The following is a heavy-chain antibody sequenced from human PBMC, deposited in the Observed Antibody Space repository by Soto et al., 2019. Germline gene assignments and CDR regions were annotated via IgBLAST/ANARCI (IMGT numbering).Heavy chain of an antibody. D-gene: IGHD2-15*01. CDR1: GGSFSSYA. CDR3: ARASTLTVDCATPSCPRMDV. J-gene: IGHJ6*02. CDR2: IIPIFGTA. Sequence: QVQLVQSGAEVKKPGSSVKVSCKASGGSFSSYAISWVRQAPGQGLEWMGGIIPIFGTANYAQKFQGRVTITADKSTSTAYMELSSLRSQDTAIYYCARASTLTVDCATPSCPRMDVWGQGTTVTVSS. V-gene: IGHV1-69*06.